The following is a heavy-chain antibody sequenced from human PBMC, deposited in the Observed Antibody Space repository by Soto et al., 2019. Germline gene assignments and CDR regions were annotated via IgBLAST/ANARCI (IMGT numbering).Heavy chain of an antibody. D-gene: IGHD2-21*02. Sequence: GGSLRLSCAASGFTFSNYALHWFRQAPGKGLEWVAVISYDGSNKYYVDSVKGRFTISRDKSKNTLYLQMNSLRAEDTAVYYCARDRGSDCSFSDYWGQGTLVTVSS. CDR3: ARDRGSDCSFSDY. CDR2: ISYDGSNK. V-gene: IGHV3-30*03. J-gene: IGHJ4*02. CDR1: GFTFSNYA.